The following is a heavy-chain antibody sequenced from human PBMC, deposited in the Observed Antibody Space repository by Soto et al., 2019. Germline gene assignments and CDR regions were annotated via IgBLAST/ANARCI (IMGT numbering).Heavy chain of an antibody. CDR1: GFTFSSYS. V-gene: IGHV3-48*01. J-gene: IGHJ4*02. D-gene: IGHD4-17*01. CDR3: ARDLGYYGDYGIDY. Sequence: GESLKISCAASGFTFSSYSMNWVRQAPGKGLEWVSYISSSSSTIYYADSVKGRFTISRDNAKNSLYLQMNSLRAEDTAVYYCARDLGYYGDYGIDYWGQGTLVTVSS. CDR2: ISSSSSTI.